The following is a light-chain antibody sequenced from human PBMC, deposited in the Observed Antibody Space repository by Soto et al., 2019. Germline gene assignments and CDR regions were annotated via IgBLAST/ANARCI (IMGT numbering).Light chain of an antibody. CDR3: QHYNSYSEA. Sequence: DIQMTHSPSTLSGSVGDGVAITCRACQTISSWLAWYQQKPGKAPKLLIYKASTLKSGVPSRFSGSGSGTEFTLTISSLQPDDFATYYCQHYNSYSEAFGQGTKVDI. CDR1: QTISSW. V-gene: IGKV1-5*03. CDR2: KAS. J-gene: IGKJ1*01.